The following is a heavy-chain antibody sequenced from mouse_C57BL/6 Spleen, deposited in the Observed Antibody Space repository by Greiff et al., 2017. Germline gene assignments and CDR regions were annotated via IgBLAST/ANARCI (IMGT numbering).Heavy chain of an antibody. V-gene: IGHV1-15*01. CDR1: GYTFTDYE. Sequence: VQLQQSGAELVRPGASVTLSCKASGYTFTDYEMHWVKQTPVHGLEWIGAIDPETGGTAYNQKFKGKAILTADKSSSTAYMELRSLTSEDSAVYYCTRGGLGYWYFDVWGTGTTVTVSS. CDR3: TRGGLGYWYFDV. J-gene: IGHJ1*03. CDR2: IDPETGGT.